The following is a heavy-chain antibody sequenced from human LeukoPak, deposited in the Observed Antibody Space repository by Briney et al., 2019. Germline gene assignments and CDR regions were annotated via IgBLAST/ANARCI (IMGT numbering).Heavy chain of an antibody. J-gene: IGHJ3*02. CDR3: AKAGSYDILTGYYHDAFDI. CDR2: IIGSGGST. CDR1: GFTYSSYA. V-gene: IGHV3-23*01. D-gene: IGHD3-9*01. Sequence: GGSLRLSCAASGFTYSSYAMSWVRQAPGKGLEWVSAIIGSGGSTYYADSVKGRFTISRDNSKNTLYLQMNSLRAEDTAVYYCAKAGSYDILTGYYHDAFDIWGQGTMVTVSS.